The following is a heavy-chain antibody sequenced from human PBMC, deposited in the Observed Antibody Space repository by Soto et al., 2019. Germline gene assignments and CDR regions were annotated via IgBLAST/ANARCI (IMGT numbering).Heavy chain of an antibody. CDR3: AKDLGSYYYYGMDV. CDR1: GFTFSSYG. V-gene: IGHV3-30*18. Sequence: QVQLVESGGGVVQPGRSLRLSCAASGFTFSSYGMHWVRQAPGKGLEWVAVISYDGSNKHYADSVKGRFSISRDMSKNTLYLQMNSPGAEDTAVFYGAKDLGSYYYYGMDVWGQGTTVTVSS. CDR2: ISYDGSNK. D-gene: IGHD7-27*01. J-gene: IGHJ6*02.